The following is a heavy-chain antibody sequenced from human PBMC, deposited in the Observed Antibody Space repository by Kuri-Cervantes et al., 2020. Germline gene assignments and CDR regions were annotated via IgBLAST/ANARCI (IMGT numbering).Heavy chain of an antibody. CDR1: GFTFSSYA. Sequence: LSLTCAASGFTFSSYAMNWVRQAPGKGLEWVSTISGLGTYTYYSDSVKGRFTISRGKSKNTLYLQMNSLRAEDTAIYYCAKFAGGWLVPGNRYFDYWGQGTLVTVSS. V-gene: IGHV3-23*01. CDR3: AKFAGGWLVPGNRYFDY. J-gene: IGHJ4*02. D-gene: IGHD6-19*01. CDR2: ISGLGTYT.